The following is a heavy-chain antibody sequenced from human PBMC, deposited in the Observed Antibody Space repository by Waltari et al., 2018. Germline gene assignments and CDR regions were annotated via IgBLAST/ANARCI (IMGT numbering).Heavy chain of an antibody. CDR2: LYHSGDT. Sequence: QVQLQESGPRLSNSSETLSPTCAVPGLPVQFGFSWGWSRQAPGGGLEWMGSLYHSGDTYYNPCLESRVTISRDTSKNQFALKVRSVTAADTALYYCVRGHWEAGYYRDQWGPGTLVTVSS. D-gene: IGHD3-9*01. J-gene: IGHJ4*02. CDR3: VRGHWEAGYYRDQ. V-gene: IGHV4-38-2*01. CDR1: GLPVQFGFS.